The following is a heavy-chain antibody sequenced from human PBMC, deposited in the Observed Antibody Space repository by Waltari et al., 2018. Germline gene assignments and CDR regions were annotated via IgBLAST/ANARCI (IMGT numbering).Heavy chain of an antibody. V-gene: IGHV1-2*02. J-gene: IGHJ4*02. CDR3: AHQIGAAGTSLHY. D-gene: IGHD6-13*01. CDR2: INAGGGDS. Sequence: QVQLVQSGAEVKKPGASVKVSCKASGYRFTGPYMHWVRQAPGQGFEWMGWINAGGGDSHYAQKFQGRVAITRDTSIDTVYMELTSLTSDDTAVYWCAHQIGAAGTSLHYWGQGTLVAVSS. CDR1: GYRFTGPY.